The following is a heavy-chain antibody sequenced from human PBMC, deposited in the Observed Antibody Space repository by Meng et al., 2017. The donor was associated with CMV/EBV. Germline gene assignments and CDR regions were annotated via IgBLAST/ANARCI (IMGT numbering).Heavy chain of an antibody. J-gene: IGHJ3*02. D-gene: IGHD3-3*01. CDR2: INWNGGST. V-gene: IGHV3-20*04. CDR1: GLTFDDYG. CDR3: ARATIFGVAPADAFDI. Sequence: GGSRRLSCAASGLTFDDYGMSWVRQAPGKGLEGVAGINWNGGSTGYADSVKGRFTISRDNAKNSLYLQMNSLRAEDTALYYCARATIFGVAPADAFDIWGQGTMVTVSS.